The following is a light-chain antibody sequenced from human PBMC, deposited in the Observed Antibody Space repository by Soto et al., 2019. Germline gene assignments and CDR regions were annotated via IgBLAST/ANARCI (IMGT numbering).Light chain of an antibody. V-gene: IGKV1-33*01. Sequence: GDRVTITCQASQDISNYLHWFQQKPGQAPQLLIFDVSNLQTGVPSRFSGGGSGTDFALTISSLEPEDIATYYCQQYDSLPLTFGQGTRLEI. J-gene: IGKJ5*01. CDR3: QQYDSLPLT. CDR1: QDISNY. CDR2: DVS.